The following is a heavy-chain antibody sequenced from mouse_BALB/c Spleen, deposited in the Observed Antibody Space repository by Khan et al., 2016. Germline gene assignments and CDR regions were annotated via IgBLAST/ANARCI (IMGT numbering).Heavy chain of an antibody. J-gene: IGHJ4*01. CDR3: ARSDYGDKDAMDY. V-gene: IGHV3-2*02. CDR1: GYSITSDYA. CDR2: ISYSGST. D-gene: IGHD1-1*01. Sequence: VQLKESGPGLVKPSQSLSLTCTVTGYSITSDYAWNWIRQFPGNRLEWMGYISYSGSTSYNPSLKSRISITRDTSKNQFFLQLITVTSEDTATYYCARSDYGDKDAMDYWGQGTSVTVSS.